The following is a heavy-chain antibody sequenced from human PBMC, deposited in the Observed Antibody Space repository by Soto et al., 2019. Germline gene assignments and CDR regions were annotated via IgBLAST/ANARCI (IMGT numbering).Heavy chain of an antibody. CDR3: ARDPNDSSAYHHYYYGMDV. CDR2: INAGNGNT. CDR1: GYTFTSYG. J-gene: IGHJ6*02. V-gene: IGHV1-3*01. D-gene: IGHD3-22*01. Sequence: ASVKVSCKASGYTFTSYGIHWVRQAPGQRLEWTGWINAGNGNTKYSEKFQGRVTITRDTSASTAYLELSSLRSEDTAVYYCARDPNDSSAYHHYYYGMDVWGQGTTVTVSS.